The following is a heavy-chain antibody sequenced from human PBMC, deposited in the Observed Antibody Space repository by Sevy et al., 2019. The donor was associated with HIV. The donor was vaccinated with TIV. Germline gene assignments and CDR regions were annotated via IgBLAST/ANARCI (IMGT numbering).Heavy chain of an antibody. Sequence: SETLSLTCAVSADSISSSKWWSWVRQSPGQGLEWIGEISASGAANYKPSLRSRVTISLDKSKNQISMKLNSVTAADTAFYYCAREGPKSSFDFWDQGTLVTVSS. V-gene: IGHV4-4*02. CDR2: ISASGAA. CDR3: AREGPKSSFDF. D-gene: IGHD6-6*01. CDR1: ADSISSSKW. J-gene: IGHJ4*02.